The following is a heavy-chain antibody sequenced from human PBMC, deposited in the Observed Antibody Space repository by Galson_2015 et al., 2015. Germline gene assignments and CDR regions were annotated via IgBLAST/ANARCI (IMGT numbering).Heavy chain of an antibody. V-gene: IGHV3-30-3*01. CDR1: GFTFSSYA. D-gene: IGHD1-26*01. J-gene: IGHJ4*02. Sequence: SLRLSCAASGFTFSSYAMHWVRQAPGKGLEWVAVISYDGSNKYYADSVKGRFTISRDNSKNTLYLQMNSLRDEDTAVYYCARGGLGGSYSPYWGQGTLVTVSS. CDR3: ARGGLGGSYSPY. CDR2: ISYDGSNK.